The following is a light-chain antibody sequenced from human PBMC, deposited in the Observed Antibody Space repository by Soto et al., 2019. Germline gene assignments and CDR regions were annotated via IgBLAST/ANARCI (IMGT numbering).Light chain of an antibody. J-gene: IGKJ1*01. CDR3: QQYNNWPGT. CDR1: QSLSSN. Sequence: EIVMTQSPATLSVSPGERATLSCRASQSLSSNLAWYQQKPGQAPSLLIYGASTRDTGIPARFSGSGSGTEFTLTISSLQSEDSAVYYCQQYNNWPGTFGQGTKVEI. CDR2: GAS. V-gene: IGKV3-15*01.